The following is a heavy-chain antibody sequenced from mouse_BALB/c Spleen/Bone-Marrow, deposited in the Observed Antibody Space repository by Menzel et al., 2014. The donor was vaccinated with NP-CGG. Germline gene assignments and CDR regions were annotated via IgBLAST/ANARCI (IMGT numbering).Heavy chain of an antibody. CDR1: GFSLISYG. D-gene: IGHD1-1*01. V-gene: IGHV2-9*02. CDR2: IWSGGST. CDR3: AREGRGYYGSSGAAMDY. J-gene: IGHJ4*01. Sequence: VKLEESGPGLVAPSQSLSISCTVSGFSLISYGVHWVRQPPGQGLEWLGAIWSGGSTNYNSALMSRLTISKDNSKSQVFLKMNSLQTDDTAMYYCAREGRGYYGSSGAAMDYWGQGTKVTVTS.